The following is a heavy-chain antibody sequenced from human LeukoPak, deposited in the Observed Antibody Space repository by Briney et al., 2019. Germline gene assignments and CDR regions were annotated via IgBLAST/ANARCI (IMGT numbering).Heavy chain of an antibody. V-gene: IGHV3-48*02. J-gene: IGHJ4*02. CDR1: GXTFSSCS. D-gene: IGHD3-10*01. CDR3: ARVGTYYYGSGSSMGDFDY. CDR2: ISSSSSTI. Sequence: GGSLRLSCAASGXTFSSCSMNWVRQAPGKGLEWVSYISSSSSTIYYADSVRGRFTISRDNAKNSLYLQMNSLRDEDTAVYYCARVGTYYYGSGSSMGDFDYWGQGTLVTVSS.